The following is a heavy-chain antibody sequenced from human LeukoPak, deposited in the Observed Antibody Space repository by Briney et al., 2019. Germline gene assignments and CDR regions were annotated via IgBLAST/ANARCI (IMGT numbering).Heavy chain of an antibody. V-gene: IGHV1-8*01. CDR3: ARGPINIAAAGNSRFDP. Sequence: ASVKVSCEASGYTFASYDINWVRQATGQGLEWMGWMNPNSGNTGYAQKFQGRVTMTRNTSISTAYMELSSLRSEDTAVYYCARGPINIAAAGNSRFDPWGQGTLVTVSS. J-gene: IGHJ5*02. D-gene: IGHD6-13*01. CDR1: GYTFASYD. CDR2: MNPNSGNT.